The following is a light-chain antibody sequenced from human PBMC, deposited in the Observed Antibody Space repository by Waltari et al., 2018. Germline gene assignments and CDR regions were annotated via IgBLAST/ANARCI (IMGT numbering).Light chain of an antibody. CDR3: QQYNRWPPLT. CDR1: QGIHDN. CDR2: RAS. J-gene: IGKJ4*01. Sequence: ETVMTQSPATLSMSSAERAILSCRASQGIHDNLAWYQQKPGQAPRLLIYRASTRATGIPARFSGSGSGTDFTLTITSLQSEDSALYYCQQYNRWPPLTFGGGTKVEI. V-gene: IGKV3-15*01.